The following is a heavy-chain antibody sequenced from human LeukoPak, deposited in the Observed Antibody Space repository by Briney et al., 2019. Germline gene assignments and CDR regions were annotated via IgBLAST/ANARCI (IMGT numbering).Heavy chain of an antibody. Sequence: PGGSLRLSCAASGFTFSSYGMHWVRQAPGKGLEWVAVIWYDGSNKYYADSVKGRFTISRDNSKNTLYLQMNSLRAEDMAVYYCARARPIAYYYYYMDVWGKGTTVTVSS. CDR2: IWYDGSNK. V-gene: IGHV3-33*01. D-gene: IGHD3-16*02. CDR1: GFTFSSYG. J-gene: IGHJ6*03. CDR3: ARARPIAYYYYYMDV.